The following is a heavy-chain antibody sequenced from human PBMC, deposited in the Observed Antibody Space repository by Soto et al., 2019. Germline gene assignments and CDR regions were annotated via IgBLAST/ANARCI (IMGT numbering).Heavy chain of an antibody. CDR2: ISAYNGNT. CDR3: ARASAVTGLAWFDP. Sequence: ASVKVSCKASGYTFTNYGISWVRQAPGQGLEWMGWISAYNGNTKYAQKLQGRVTMTTDTSTSTSYMELRSLRSDDTAVYYCARASAVTGLAWFDPWGQGTLVTV. CDR1: GYTFTNYG. V-gene: IGHV1-18*01. D-gene: IGHD6-19*01. J-gene: IGHJ5*02.